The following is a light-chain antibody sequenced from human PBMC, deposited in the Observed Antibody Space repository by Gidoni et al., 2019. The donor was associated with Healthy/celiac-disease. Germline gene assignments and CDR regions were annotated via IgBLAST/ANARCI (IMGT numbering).Light chain of an antibody. CDR1: QSGSSY. J-gene: IGKJ4*01. V-gene: IGKV3-11*01. CDR3: QQRSNLPLT. Sequence: DIVLTQSPATLSLSPGERATPSCRASQSGSSYLAWYQQTPGQAPRLLIYAASNRATGIPARFSCSVSGTDFTLTISSLNPEDCAVYYCQQRSNLPLTFGGGTKVEIK. CDR2: AAS.